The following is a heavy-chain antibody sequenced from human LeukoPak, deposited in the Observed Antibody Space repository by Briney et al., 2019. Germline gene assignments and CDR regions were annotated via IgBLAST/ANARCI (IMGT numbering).Heavy chain of an antibody. CDR1: GFTVSSNY. D-gene: IGHD6-6*01. V-gene: IGHV3-53*01. CDR2: IYSGGST. Sequence: GGSLRLSCAASGFTVSSNYMSWVRQAPGKGLEWVSVIYSGGSTYYADSAKGRFTISRDNSKNTLYLQMNSLRAEDTAVYYCASEGGIAARPASGPPTFDYWGQGTLVTVSS. CDR3: ASEGGIAARPASGPPTFDY. J-gene: IGHJ4*02.